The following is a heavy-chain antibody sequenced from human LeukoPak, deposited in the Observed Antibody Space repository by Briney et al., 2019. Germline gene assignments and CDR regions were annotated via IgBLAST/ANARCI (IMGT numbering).Heavy chain of an antibody. CDR2: INPNSGGT. V-gene: IGHV1-2*02. CDR1: GYTFTGYY. Sequence: ASVKVSCKASGYTFTGYYIHWVRQAPGQGLEWMGWINPNSGGTNYAQKLQGRVTMTTDTSTSTAYMELRSLRSDDTAVYYCARDSIITMVRGVIIGGVVNWFDPWGQGTLVTVSS. CDR3: ARDSIITMVRGVIIGGVVNWFDP. J-gene: IGHJ5*02. D-gene: IGHD3-10*01.